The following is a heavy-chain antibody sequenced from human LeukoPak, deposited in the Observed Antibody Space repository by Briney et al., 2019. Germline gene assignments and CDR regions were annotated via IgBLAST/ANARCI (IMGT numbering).Heavy chain of an antibody. CDR1: GFTFSSYE. V-gene: IGHV3-48*03. Sequence: PGGSLRLSCAASGFTFSSYEMNWVRQAPGKGLEWVSYISSSGSTMYYADSVKGRFTISRDNAKTSLYLQMNSLRAEDTAVYYCARGSSSHYYYGMDVWGQGATVTVSS. CDR3: ARGSSSHYYYGMDV. D-gene: IGHD6-13*01. J-gene: IGHJ6*02. CDR2: ISSSGSTM.